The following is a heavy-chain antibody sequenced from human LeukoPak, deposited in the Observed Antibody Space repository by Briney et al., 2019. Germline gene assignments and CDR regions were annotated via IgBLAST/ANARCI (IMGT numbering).Heavy chain of an antibody. CDR3: ARGLWSNAFDI. D-gene: IGHD3-10*01. CDR2: IYYSGIT. Sequence: SETLSLTCTVSGGSISSSSDYWGWIRQPPGKGLEWIGSIYYSGITYYNPSLKSRVTISVDTSKNQFSLKLSSVTAADTAVYYCARGLWSNAFDIWGQGTMVTVSS. V-gene: IGHV4-39*07. CDR1: GGSISSSSDY. J-gene: IGHJ3*02.